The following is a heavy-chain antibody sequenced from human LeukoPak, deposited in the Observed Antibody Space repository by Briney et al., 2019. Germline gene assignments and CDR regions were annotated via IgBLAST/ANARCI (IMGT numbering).Heavy chain of an antibody. CDR2: IRSNGGDT. CDR1: GFTFRDFS. V-gene: IGHV3-23*01. J-gene: IGHJ5*02. CDR3: AKGGYTTWFDP. Sequence: GGSLRLSCAASGFTFRDFSMSWVRQAPGKGLEWVSNIRSNGGDTYYTDSVKGRFTISRDNSKNTLYLEMNSLRAGDTAVYYCAKGGYTTWFDPWGQRTLVTVSS. D-gene: IGHD2-15*01.